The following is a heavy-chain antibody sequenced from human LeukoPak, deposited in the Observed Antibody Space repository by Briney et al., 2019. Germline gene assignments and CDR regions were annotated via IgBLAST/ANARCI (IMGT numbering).Heavy chain of an antibody. D-gene: IGHD3-16*02. Sequence: GASVKVSCKASGYTFTSYAMNWVRQPPGQGLEWMRWINPNTGNPTYAQGFTGRFVFSLDTSVSTTYLQISSLKAEDTAVYYCGRAYQPLGGLSFPDQWGQGTLVTVSS. V-gene: IGHV7-4-1*02. J-gene: IGHJ5*02. CDR3: GRAYQPLGGLSFPDQ. CDR1: GYTFTSYA. CDR2: INPNTGNP.